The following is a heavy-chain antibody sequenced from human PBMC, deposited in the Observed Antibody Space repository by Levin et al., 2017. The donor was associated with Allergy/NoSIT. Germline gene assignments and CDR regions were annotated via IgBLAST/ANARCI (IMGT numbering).Heavy chain of an antibody. V-gene: IGHV3-7*04. Sequence: GGSLRLSCAASGFTFTNYWMTWVRQAPGKGLEWVANIDQGGSGKYYVDSVKGRFTISRDNDMNSLYLQMNSLKAEDTAVYFCARTGDDYWGQGTLVTVSS. J-gene: IGHJ4*02. D-gene: IGHD4-17*01. CDR3: ARTGDDY. CDR1: GFTFTNYW. CDR2: IDQGGSGK.